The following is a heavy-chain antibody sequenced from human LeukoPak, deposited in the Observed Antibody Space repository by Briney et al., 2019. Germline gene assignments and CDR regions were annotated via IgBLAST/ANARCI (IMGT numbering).Heavy chain of an antibody. CDR2: INHSGST. CDR1: GESFSGYY. Sequence: SETLSLTCAVYGESFSGYYWSWIRQPPGKGLEWIGEINHSGSTNYNPSLKSRVTISVDTSKNLFSLKLSSVTAADTAVYYCARRARVTIPTPYYFDYWGQGTLVTVSS. J-gene: IGHJ4*02. V-gene: IGHV4-34*01. CDR3: ARRARVTIPTPYYFDY. D-gene: IGHD3-3*01.